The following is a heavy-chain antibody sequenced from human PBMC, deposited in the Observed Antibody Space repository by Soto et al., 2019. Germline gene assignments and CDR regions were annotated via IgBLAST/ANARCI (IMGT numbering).Heavy chain of an antibody. D-gene: IGHD3-22*01. J-gene: IGHJ3*02. Sequence: ASAKVSCKASGYTFTSYYMHWVRQAPGQGLEWMGIINPSGGSTSYAQKFQGRVTMTRDTSTSTVYMELSSLRSEDTAVYYCARVVEYDSSGYYYYGWAFDIWGQGTMVTVS. CDR2: INPSGGST. CDR3: ARVVEYDSSGYYYYGWAFDI. V-gene: IGHV1-46*01. CDR1: GYTFTSYY.